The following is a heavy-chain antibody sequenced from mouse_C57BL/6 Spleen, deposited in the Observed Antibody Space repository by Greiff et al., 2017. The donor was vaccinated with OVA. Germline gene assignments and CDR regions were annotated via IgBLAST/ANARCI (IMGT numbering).Heavy chain of an antibody. Sequence: QVQLKESGPELVKPGASVKISCKASGYSFTSYYIHWVKQRPGQGLEWIGWIYPGGGNTKYNEKFKGKATLTADTSSSTAYMQLSSLTSEDSAVYYCARGYYYAMDYWGQGTSVTVSS. V-gene: IGHV1-66*01. CDR2: IYPGGGNT. J-gene: IGHJ4*01. CDR1: GYSFTSYY. CDR3: ARGYYYAMDY.